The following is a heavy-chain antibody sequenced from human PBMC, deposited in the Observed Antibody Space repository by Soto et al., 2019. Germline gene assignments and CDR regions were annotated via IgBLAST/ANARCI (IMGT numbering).Heavy chain of an antibody. Sequence: GGSLRLSCTGSGFPFSAYDMNLVRQGPGKGLECVSSIRVASDRIYQPDSMKGRFTISRDDARHSVFLQINSLRDEDTAVYYCVRSPRDGVGGDYLAPGALVTLS. J-gene: IGHJ4*02. V-gene: IGHV3-21*03. D-gene: IGHD3-16*01. CDR1: GFPFSAYD. CDR3: VRSPRDGVGGDY. CDR2: IRVASDRI.